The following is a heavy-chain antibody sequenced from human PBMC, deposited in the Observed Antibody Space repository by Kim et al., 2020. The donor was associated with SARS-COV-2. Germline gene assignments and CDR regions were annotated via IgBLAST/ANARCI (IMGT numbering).Heavy chain of an antibody. V-gene: IGHV4-59*01. CDR1: GGSISSYY. Sequence: SETLSLTCTVSGGSISSYYWSWIRQPPGKGLEWIGYIYYSGSTNYNPSLKSRVTISVDTSKNQFSLKLCSVTAADTAVYYCARDPYGDQTYWYFDLWGRGTLVTVSS. J-gene: IGHJ2*01. CDR3: ARDPYGDQTYWYFDL. D-gene: IGHD4-17*01. CDR2: IYYSGST.